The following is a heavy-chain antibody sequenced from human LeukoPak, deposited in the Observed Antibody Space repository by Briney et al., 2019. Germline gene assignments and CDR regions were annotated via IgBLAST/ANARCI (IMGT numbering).Heavy chain of an antibody. V-gene: IGHV4-38-2*02. J-gene: IGHJ4*02. Sequence: PSETLSLTCTVSGYSISSGYHWGWIRQPPGKGLEWIGSIYHSGNAYYNASLKSRVTISVDTSRNQFSLKLNSVTAADTAVYYCARGVMYWGQGTLVTVSS. D-gene: IGHD2-21*01. CDR3: ARGVMY. CDR2: IYHSGNA. CDR1: GYSISSGYH.